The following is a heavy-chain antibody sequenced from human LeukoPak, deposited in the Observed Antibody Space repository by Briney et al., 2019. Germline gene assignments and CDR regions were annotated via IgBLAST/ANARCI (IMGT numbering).Heavy chain of an antibody. V-gene: IGHV3-30*02. Sequence: GGSLRLSCAASVFTFSIYGMHWVRQAPGKGLEWVAFIRYDGSNKYYADSVKRRFTISRDNSKNTLYLQMKCVRAEDTAVYYGAKLGGGYSSSWYSILLFRSAFDIWDQGTMVTVSS. CDR1: VFTFSIYG. CDR2: IRYDGSNK. J-gene: IGHJ3*02. CDR3: AKLGGGYSSSWYSILLFRSAFDI. D-gene: IGHD6-13*01.